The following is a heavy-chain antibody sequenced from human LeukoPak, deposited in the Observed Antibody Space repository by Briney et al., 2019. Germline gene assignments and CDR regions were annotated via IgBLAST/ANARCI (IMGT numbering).Heavy chain of an antibody. Sequence: GESLKISCQGSGYTFNNYWIGWVRQMPGKGLEWMGIIYPGDSDTRYSPSFQGQVTISADKSISTAYLQWSSLKASDTAMYYCARRNSYGSSEFDYWGQGTLVTVSS. CDR1: GYTFNNYW. CDR3: ARRNSYGSSEFDY. CDR2: IYPGDSDT. D-gene: IGHD5-18*01. V-gene: IGHV5-51*01. J-gene: IGHJ4*02.